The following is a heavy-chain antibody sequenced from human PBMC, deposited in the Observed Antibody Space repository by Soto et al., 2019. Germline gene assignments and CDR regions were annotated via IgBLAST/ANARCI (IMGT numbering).Heavy chain of an antibody. CDR3: ARSVFP. CDR2: IYSSGST. J-gene: IGHJ5*02. V-gene: IGHV4-30-4*01. Sequence: SETLSLTCTVSGASISSGDSFWSWIRQPPGKGLEWIAYIYSSGSTYYNPSLKRRVAISVDTPKNQFSLKLSSVTAADTAVYYCARSVFPWGQRTPVTVSS. CDR1: GASISSGDSF.